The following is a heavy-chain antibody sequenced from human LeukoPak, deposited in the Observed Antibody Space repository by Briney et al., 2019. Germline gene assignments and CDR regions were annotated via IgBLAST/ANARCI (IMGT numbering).Heavy chain of an antibody. Sequence: ASVKVSCKASGYTFTSYGISWVRQAPGQGLEWMGWISAYNGNTNYAQKLQGRVTMTTDTSTSTAYMELRSLRSDDTAVYYCARDGSGSSIHYYYHYYGMDVWGQGTTVTVSS. CDR2: ISAYNGNT. CDR3: ARDGSGSSIHYYYHYYGMDV. D-gene: IGHD3-10*01. V-gene: IGHV1-18*01. CDR1: GYTFTSYG. J-gene: IGHJ6*02.